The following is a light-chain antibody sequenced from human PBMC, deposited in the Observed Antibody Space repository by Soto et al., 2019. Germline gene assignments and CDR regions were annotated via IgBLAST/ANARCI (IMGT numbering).Light chain of an antibody. CDR1: SSNIGAGYD. CDR2: GNT. V-gene: IGLV1-40*01. Sequence: QSVLTQPPSVSGAPGQRVTISCTGSSSNIGAGYDVHWYQQLPGRAPKLLIYGNTNRPSGVTDRFSGSKSGTSASLAITGIQAEDEADYYCLSFDSSLSVVFGGGTKLTVL. J-gene: IGLJ2*01. CDR3: LSFDSSLSVV.